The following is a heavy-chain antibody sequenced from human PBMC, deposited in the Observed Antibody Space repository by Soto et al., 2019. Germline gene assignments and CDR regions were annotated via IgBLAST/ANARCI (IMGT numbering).Heavy chain of an antibody. CDR1: GFTFSSYA. CDR3: AKEYYYGSSGYSEAYYFDY. V-gene: IGHV3-23*01. D-gene: IGHD3-22*01. Sequence: GGSLRLSCAASGFTFSSYAMSWVRQAPGKGLEWVSAISGSGGSTYYADSVKGRFTISRDNSKNTLYLQMNSLRAEDTAVYYCAKEYYYGSSGYSEAYYFDYWGQGTLVTVSS. CDR2: ISGSGGST. J-gene: IGHJ4*02.